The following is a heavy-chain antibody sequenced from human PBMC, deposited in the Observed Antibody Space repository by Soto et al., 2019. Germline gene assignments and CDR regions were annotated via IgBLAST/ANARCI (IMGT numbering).Heavy chain of an antibody. CDR3: ARTSGITPTRVFDY. D-gene: IGHD3-10*01. J-gene: IGHJ4*02. CDR2: INHSGST. CDR1: GGSFSGYY. V-gene: IGHV4-34*01. Sequence: QVQLHQWGSGQLKPSETLSLTCAVYGGSFSGYYWSWIRQPLGKGLEWIGEINHSGSTNYNPSLKSRVTISVDTSKNQFSLKLSSVTAADTAVYYCARTSGITPTRVFDYWGQGTLVTVSS.